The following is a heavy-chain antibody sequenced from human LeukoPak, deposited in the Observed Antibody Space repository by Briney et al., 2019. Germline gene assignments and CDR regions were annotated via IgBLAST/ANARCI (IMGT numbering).Heavy chain of an antibody. CDR3: ARGPWYGMATMRAFDY. J-gene: IGHJ4*02. V-gene: IGHV3-48*04. CDR1: GFAFRTYS. CDR2: ISSSGSTI. D-gene: IGHD5-12*01. Sequence: GGSLRLSCGASGFAFRTYSMSWVRQAPGKGLEWVSYISSSGSTIYYADSVKGRFTISRDNAKNSLYLQMNSLRAEDTAVYYCARGPWYGMATMRAFDYWGQGTLVTVSS.